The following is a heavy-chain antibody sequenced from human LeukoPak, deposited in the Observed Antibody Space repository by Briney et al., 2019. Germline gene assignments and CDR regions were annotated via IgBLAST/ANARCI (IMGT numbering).Heavy chain of an antibody. J-gene: IGHJ4*02. V-gene: IGHV4-59*01. Sequence: SETLSLTCTVSGGSISSYYWSWIRQPPGKGLQWIGYIYYSGSTNYNASLTNRVTISVDTSKNQFSLKLSSVTAADTAVYYCAREVGYCSGGSCYSYFDYWGQGTLVTVSS. CDR1: GGSISSYY. CDR2: IYYSGST. CDR3: AREVGYCSGGSCYSYFDY. D-gene: IGHD2-15*01.